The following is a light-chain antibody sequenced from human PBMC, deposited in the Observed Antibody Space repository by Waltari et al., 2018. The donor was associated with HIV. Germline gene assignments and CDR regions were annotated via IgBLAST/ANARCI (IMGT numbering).Light chain of an antibody. Sequence: ATLSCRASQSVSSNLAWYQQKPGQPPRLLIYAVSTRATGIAARFSGSGSGTEFSLTISSLQSEDYAVYYCQQYSNWPRTFGQGTKVEIK. J-gene: IGKJ1*01. CDR3: QQYSNWPRT. V-gene: IGKV3-15*01. CDR2: AVS. CDR1: QSVSSN.